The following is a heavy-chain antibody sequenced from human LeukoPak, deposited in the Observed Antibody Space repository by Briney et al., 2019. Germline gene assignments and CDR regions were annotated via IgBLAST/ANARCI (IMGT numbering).Heavy chain of an antibody. Sequence: QPGGSLRLSCAASGFTFSSYAMSWVRQAPGKWLEWVSAITGSGGSTYYADSVKGRFTISRDNSKNTLYLQMNSLRAEDTAVYYCAKFTMIVAVITHFDYWGQGTLVSVSS. CDR1: GFTFSSYA. J-gene: IGHJ4*02. V-gene: IGHV3-23*01. CDR3: AKFTMIVAVITHFDY. CDR2: ITGSGGST. D-gene: IGHD3-22*01.